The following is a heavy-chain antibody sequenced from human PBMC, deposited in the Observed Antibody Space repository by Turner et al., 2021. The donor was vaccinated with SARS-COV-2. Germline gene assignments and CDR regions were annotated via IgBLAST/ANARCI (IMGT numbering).Heavy chain of an antibody. CDR3: ARGRGGGGSANNWFDP. Sequence: QVQLQESGPGLVKPSETLSLTCTVAGGPISSYYWSWIRQPPGKGLEWIGYIYYSGSTNYNPSIKSRVSISVDTSKNQFSLKLTSVSAADTAVYYCARGRGGGGSANNWFDPWGKGTLVMVSS. J-gene: IGHJ5*02. CDR2: IYYSGST. CDR1: GGPISSYY. D-gene: IGHD2-15*01. V-gene: IGHV4-59*01.